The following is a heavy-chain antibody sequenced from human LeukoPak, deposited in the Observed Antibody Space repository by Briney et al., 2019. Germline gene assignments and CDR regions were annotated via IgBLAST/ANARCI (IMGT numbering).Heavy chain of an antibody. J-gene: IGHJ6*02. CDR1: GGSISSYY. D-gene: IGHD4-17*01. CDR2: IYYSGST. V-gene: IGHV4-59*01. Sequence: PSETLSLTCTVSGGSISSYYWSWIRQPPGKGLEWIGYIYYSGSTNYNPSLKSRVTISVDTSKNQFSLKLSSVTAADTAVYYCARPQYGDYYYGMDVWGQGTPVTVSS. CDR3: ARPQYGDYYYGMDV.